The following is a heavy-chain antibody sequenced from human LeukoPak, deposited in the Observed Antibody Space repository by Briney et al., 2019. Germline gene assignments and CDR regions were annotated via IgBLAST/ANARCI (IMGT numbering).Heavy chain of an antibody. D-gene: IGHD6-13*01. J-gene: IGHJ4*02. CDR1: GGFISNCY. CDR2: IYFSGIT. V-gene: IGHV4-59*12. Sequence: SETLSLTCTVSGGFISNCYWSWIRQPPGKGLEWIGYIYFSGITNYNPSLKSRVTMSIDTSKNQFSLQLRSVTAADTAVYYCARGRGSSWYYFDYWGQGTLVTVSS. CDR3: ARGRGSSWYYFDY.